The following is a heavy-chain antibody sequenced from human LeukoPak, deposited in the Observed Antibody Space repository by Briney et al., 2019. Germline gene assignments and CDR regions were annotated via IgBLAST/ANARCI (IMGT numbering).Heavy chain of an antibody. D-gene: IGHD1-26*01. CDR2: ISSSSSYI. Sequence: GGPLRLSCAASGFTFSSYSMNWVRQAPGKGLEWVSSISSSSSYIYYADSVKGRFTISRDNAKNSLYLQMSSLRAEDTAVYYCALLGGSYYNPYYYYGMDVWGQGTTVTVSS. CDR3: ALLGGSYYNPYYYYGMDV. CDR1: GFTFSSYS. J-gene: IGHJ6*02. V-gene: IGHV3-21*01.